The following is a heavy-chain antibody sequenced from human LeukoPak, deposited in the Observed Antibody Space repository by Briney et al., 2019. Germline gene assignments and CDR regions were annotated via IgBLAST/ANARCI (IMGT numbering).Heavy chain of an antibody. J-gene: IGHJ6*03. D-gene: IGHD6-25*01. CDR1: GFTFSSYG. CDR3: AKDSSHSSDYYYYMDV. V-gene: IGHV3-30*18. Sequence: GGSLRLSCAASGFTFSSYGMHWVRQAPGKGLEWVAVTSYDGRHNYYADSVKGRFTVSRDNSKNTLYLQINSLRAEDTAVYYYAKDSSHSSDYYYYMDVWGKGTTVTVSS. CDR2: TSYDGRHN.